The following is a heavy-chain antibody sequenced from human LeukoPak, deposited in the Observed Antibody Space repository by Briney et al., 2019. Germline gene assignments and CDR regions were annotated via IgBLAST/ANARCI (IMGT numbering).Heavy chain of an antibody. J-gene: IGHJ6*02. D-gene: IGHD2-15*01. CDR3: AKDLGSAITSALALDV. Sequence: PGRSLRLSCAASGFTFSSYAMHWVRQAPGKGLEWVAVISYDGSNKYYADSVKGRFTISRDNAKNSLYLQMNSLRPDDSAVYYCAKDLGSAITSALALDVWGQGTTVTVSS. CDR2: ISYDGSNK. V-gene: IGHV3-30-3*02. CDR1: GFTFSSYA.